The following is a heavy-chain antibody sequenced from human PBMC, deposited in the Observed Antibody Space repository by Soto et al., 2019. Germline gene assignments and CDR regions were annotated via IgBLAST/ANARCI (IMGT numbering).Heavy chain of an antibody. J-gene: IGHJ4*02. D-gene: IGHD3-22*01. CDR2: INAGNGNT. CDR3: ARTIGGSYLLDY. CDR1: GYTFTTYA. Sequence: QVQLVQSGAEEKKPGASVKVSCKASGYTFTTYAIHWVRQAPGQRLEWMGWINAGNGNTKSSQRFQDRVTITRDTSASTAYMELSSLRSEDTAVYYCARTIGGSYLLDYWGQGTLVTVSS. V-gene: IGHV1-3*05.